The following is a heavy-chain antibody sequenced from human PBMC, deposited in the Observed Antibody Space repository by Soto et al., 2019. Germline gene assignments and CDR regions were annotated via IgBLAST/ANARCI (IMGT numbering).Heavy chain of an antibody. CDR2: INHSGST. CDR1: GGSFSGYY. D-gene: IGHD2-15*01. J-gene: IGHJ4*02. Sequence: PSETLSLTCAVYGGSFSGYYWSWIRQPPGKGLEWIGEINHSGSTNYNPSLKSRVTISVDTSKNQFSLKLSSVTAADTAVYYCARQILGYCSGGSCYELNYFDYWGQGTLVTVSS. CDR3: ARQILGYCSGGSCYELNYFDY. V-gene: IGHV4-34*01.